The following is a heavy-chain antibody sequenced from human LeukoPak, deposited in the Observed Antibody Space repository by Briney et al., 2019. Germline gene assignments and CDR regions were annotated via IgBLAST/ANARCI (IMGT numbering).Heavy chain of an antibody. Sequence: ASVKVSCKVSGYTLTELSMHWVRQAPGKGLEWMGGFDPEDGETIYAQKFQGRVTMTEDTSTDTAYMELSSLRSEDTAVYYCATGPRITGIPQEEGYYFDYWGQGTLVTVSS. CDR3: ATGPRITGIPQEEGYYFDY. V-gene: IGHV1-24*01. D-gene: IGHD1-20*01. J-gene: IGHJ4*02. CDR2: FDPEDGET. CDR1: GYTLTELS.